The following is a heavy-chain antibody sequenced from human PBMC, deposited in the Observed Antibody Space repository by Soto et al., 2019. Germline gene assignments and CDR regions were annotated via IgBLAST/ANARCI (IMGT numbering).Heavy chain of an antibody. CDR3: AKGRRIAAAQKNAFDY. CDR1: GFTFSSYA. CDR2: ISGSGGST. V-gene: IGHV3-23*01. J-gene: IGHJ4*02. D-gene: IGHD6-13*01. Sequence: GSLRLSCAASGFTFSSYAMSWVRQAPGKGLEWVSAISGSGGSTYYADSVKGRFTISRDNSKNTLYLQMNSLRAEDTAVYYCAKGRRIAAAQKNAFDYWGQGTLVTVSS.